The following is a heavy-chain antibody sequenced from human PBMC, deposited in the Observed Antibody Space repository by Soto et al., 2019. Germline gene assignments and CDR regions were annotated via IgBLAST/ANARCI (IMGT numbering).Heavy chain of an antibody. J-gene: IGHJ3*02. D-gene: IGHD1-1*01. CDR2: INHSGST. CDR3: ARGGQATGTYTPHGAFDI. Sequence: QVQLQQWGAGLLKPSETLSLTCAVYGGSFSGYYWSWIRQPPGKGLEWIGEINHSGSTNYNPSLKSRVTISVDTSKNHFSLKLSSVTAADTAVYYCARGGQATGTYTPHGAFDIWGQGTMVTVSS. V-gene: IGHV4-34*01. CDR1: GGSFSGYY.